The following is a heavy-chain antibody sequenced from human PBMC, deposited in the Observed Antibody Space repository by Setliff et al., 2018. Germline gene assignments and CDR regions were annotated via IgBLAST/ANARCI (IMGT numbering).Heavy chain of an antibody. Sequence: ASVKVSCKASGYTFNNYGIVWVRQAPGQGPEWMGWISAYSGETNYVQIFQGRVTMTTDTPTSTAYMELRSLTSDDTAVYYCARGQTLRHFDWPTAFDYWGLGTLVTAPQ. V-gene: IGHV1-18*01. CDR1: GYTFNNYG. D-gene: IGHD3-9*01. CDR2: ISAYSGET. CDR3: ARGQTLRHFDWPTAFDY. J-gene: IGHJ4*02.